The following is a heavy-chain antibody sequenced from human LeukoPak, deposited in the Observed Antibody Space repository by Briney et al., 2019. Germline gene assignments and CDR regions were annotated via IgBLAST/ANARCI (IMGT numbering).Heavy chain of an antibody. CDR2: IYHSGST. CDR1: GYSISSGYY. V-gene: IGHV4-38-2*02. CDR3: ARVRDPYYYDSSGYSTYFDY. D-gene: IGHD3-22*01. Sequence: SETLSLTCTVSGYSISSGYYWGWIRQPPGKGLEWIGSIYHSGSTYYNPSLKSRVTISVDTSKNQFSLKLSSVTAADTAVYYCARVRDPYYYDSSGYSTYFDYWGQGTLVTVSS. J-gene: IGHJ4*02.